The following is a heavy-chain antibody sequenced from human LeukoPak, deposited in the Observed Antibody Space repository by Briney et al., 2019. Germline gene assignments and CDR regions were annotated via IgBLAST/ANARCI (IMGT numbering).Heavy chain of an antibody. Sequence: GSLRLSCAASGFTFSDYYMSWIRQAPGKGLEWVSSISSSGSTIYYADSVKGRFTISRDNAKNSLYLQMNSLRAEDTAVYYCAREFSYYDFWSGSRPNWFDPWGQGTLVTVSS. V-gene: IGHV3-11*01. D-gene: IGHD3-3*01. CDR3: AREFSYYDFWSGSRPNWFDP. CDR1: GFTFSDYY. J-gene: IGHJ5*02. CDR2: ISSSGSTI.